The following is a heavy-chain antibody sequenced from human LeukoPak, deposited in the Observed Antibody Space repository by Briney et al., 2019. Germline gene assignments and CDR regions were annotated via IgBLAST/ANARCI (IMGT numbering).Heavy chain of an antibody. D-gene: IGHD6-13*01. CDR2: IYYSGST. J-gene: IGHJ3*02. CDR1: GGSISSYY. CDR3: ARGSSSQYWAALPDAFDI. V-gene: IGHV4-59*01. Sequence: SETLSLTCTVSGGSISSYYWSWIRQPPGKGLEWMGYIYYSGSTNYNPSLKSRVTISVDTSKNQFSLKLSSVTAADTAVYYCARGSSSQYWAALPDAFDIWGQGTMVTVSS.